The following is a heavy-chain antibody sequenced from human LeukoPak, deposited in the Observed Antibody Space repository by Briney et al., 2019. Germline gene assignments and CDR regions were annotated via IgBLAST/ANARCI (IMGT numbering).Heavy chain of an antibody. D-gene: IGHD6-6*01. CDR1: GGSISSYY. J-gene: IGHJ4*02. CDR3: ARGGSSSSGRYFDY. V-gene: IGHV4-4*07. CDR2: IYTSGST. Sequence: KPSETLSLTCTVSGGSISSYYWSWVRQPPGKGLEWIGRIYTSGSTSYNPSLKSRVTTSVNKSKNQFSLKLSSVTAADTAVYYCARGGSSSSGRYFDYWGQGTLVTVSS.